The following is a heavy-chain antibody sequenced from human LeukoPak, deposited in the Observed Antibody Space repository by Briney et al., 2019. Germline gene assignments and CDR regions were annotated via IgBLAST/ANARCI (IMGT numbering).Heavy chain of an antibody. J-gene: IGHJ5*02. CDR3: ARSSGYSYGHPGPTFDP. V-gene: IGHV4-39*07. D-gene: IGHD5-18*01. CDR1: GGSISSSSYY. Sequence: NPSETLSLTCTVSGGSISSSSYYWGWIRQPPGKGLEWIGSIYCSGSTYYNPSLKSRVTISVDTSKNQFSLKLSSVTAADTAVYYCARSSGYSYGHPGPTFDPWGQGTLVTVSS. CDR2: IYCSGST.